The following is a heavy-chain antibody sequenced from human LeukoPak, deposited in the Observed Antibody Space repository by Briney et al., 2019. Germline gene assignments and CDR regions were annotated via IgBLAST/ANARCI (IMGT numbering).Heavy chain of an antibody. Sequence: GGSLRLSCAASGFTFSSYSMNWVRQAPGKGLEWVSSISSSSSYIYYADSVKGRFTISRDNAKNSLYLQMNSLRAEDTAVYYCATDILAGYYIDYWGQGTLVTVSS. CDR3: ATDILAGYYIDY. J-gene: IGHJ4*02. V-gene: IGHV3-21*01. D-gene: IGHD3-9*01. CDR2: ISSSSSYI. CDR1: GFTFSSYS.